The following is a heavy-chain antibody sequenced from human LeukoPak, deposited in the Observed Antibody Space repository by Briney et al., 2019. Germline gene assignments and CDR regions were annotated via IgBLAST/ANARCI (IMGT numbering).Heavy chain of an antibody. J-gene: IGHJ4*02. Sequence: HPGGSLRLSCAASGFTFSSYSMNWVRQAPGKGLEWVSYISSSSSTIYYADSVKGRFTISRDNAKNSLYLQMNSLRAEDTAVYYCARDRDYYDSSGVPGYWGQGTLVTVSS. V-gene: IGHV3-48*01. CDR3: ARDRDYYDSSGVPGY. D-gene: IGHD3-22*01. CDR1: GFTFSSYS. CDR2: ISSSSSTI.